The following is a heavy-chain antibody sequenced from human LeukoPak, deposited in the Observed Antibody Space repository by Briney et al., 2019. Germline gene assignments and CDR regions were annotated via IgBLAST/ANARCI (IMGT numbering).Heavy chain of an antibody. Sequence: GESLRISCQGSGYTFTTYWIGWVRQMPGEGLEWMGIIYPGDSDTTYSPSFQGQVTSSADKSISTAYLQWRSLKASDTAMYYCARNSHSNGMDVWGQGTTVTVSS. CDR1: GYTFTTYW. CDR3: ARNSHSNGMDV. CDR2: IYPGDSDT. J-gene: IGHJ6*02. V-gene: IGHV5-51*01. D-gene: IGHD2-15*01.